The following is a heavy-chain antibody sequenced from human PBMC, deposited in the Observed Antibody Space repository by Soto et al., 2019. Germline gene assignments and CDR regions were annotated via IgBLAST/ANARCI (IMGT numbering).Heavy chain of an antibody. V-gene: IGHV4-31*11. CDR1: GGSISSVGYY. CDR3: ASQSPQNWFDP. Sequence: QVQLLESGPGLVKPSETLSLTCAVSGGSISSVGYYWSWIRQHPGKGLEWIGYIYYSGTTYYNPSLKSRVTISLDTSKNQFSLKLTSVTAADTAVYYCASQSPQNWFDPWGQGTLVTVSS. J-gene: IGHJ5*02. CDR2: IYYSGTT.